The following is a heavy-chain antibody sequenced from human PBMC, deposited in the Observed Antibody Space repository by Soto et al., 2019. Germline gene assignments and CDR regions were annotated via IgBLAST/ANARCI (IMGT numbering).Heavy chain of an antibody. J-gene: IGHJ6*02. Sequence: GGSLRLSCAASGFTFSSYNMNWVRQAPGKGLEWVSYITGGSATIYYADSVKGRFTISRDNAKNSLYLQMNSLRDEDTAVYYCARDSGYSSGYSMDVWGQGTTVT. CDR1: GFTFSSYN. V-gene: IGHV3-48*02. CDR2: ITGGSATI. D-gene: IGHD6-19*01. CDR3: ARDSGYSSGYSMDV.